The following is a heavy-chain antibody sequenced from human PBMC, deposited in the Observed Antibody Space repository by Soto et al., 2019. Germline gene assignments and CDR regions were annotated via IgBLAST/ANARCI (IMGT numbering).Heavy chain of an antibody. CDR2: MNPGSGDT. D-gene: IGHD3-16*01. V-gene: IGHV1-8*01. J-gene: IGHJ5*02. CDR1: GCGFTNHD. CDR3: ARMETFGSLNWFDP. Sequence: GSSAKVSSKGAGCGFTNHDVSWVRQATGQGLEWMGWMNPGSGDTGYAQKFQGRVTMTRDISIATAYMELSSLRSDDTAIYYCARMETFGSLNWFDPWGQGTLVTVPS.